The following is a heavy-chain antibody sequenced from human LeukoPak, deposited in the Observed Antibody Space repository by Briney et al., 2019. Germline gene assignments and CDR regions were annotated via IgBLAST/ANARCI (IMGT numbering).Heavy chain of an antibody. CDR3: ARVRGTALTAYPGYFDY. J-gene: IGHJ4*02. CDR1: GYTFNSYG. CDR2: ISIYTGNT. D-gene: IGHD2-21*02. Sequence: ASVKVSCKASGYTFNSYGISWVRQAPGQGLEWMGWISIYTGNTKYGEKFQGRATMTRDTSTSTAYLEVRSLSSDDTAVYCCARVRGTALTAYPGYFDYWGQGTLVTVSS. V-gene: IGHV1-18*04.